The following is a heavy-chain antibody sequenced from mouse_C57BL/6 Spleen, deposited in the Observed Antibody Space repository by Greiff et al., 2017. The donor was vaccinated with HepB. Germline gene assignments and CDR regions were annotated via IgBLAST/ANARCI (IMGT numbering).Heavy chain of an antibody. CDR3: AREILRYFDY. D-gene: IGHD1-1*01. CDR1: GFTFSDYG. J-gene: IGHJ2*01. Sequence: EVKLVESGGGLVKPGGSLKLSCAASGFTFSDYGMHWVRQAPEKGLEWVAYISSGSSTIYYADTVKGRFTISRDNAKNTLFLQMTSVRSEDTAMYYCAREILRYFDYWGQGTTLTVSS. V-gene: IGHV5-17*01. CDR2: ISSGSSTI.